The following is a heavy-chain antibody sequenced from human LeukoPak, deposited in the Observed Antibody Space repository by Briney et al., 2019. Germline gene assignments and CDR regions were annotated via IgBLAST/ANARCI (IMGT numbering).Heavy chain of an antibody. Sequence: GGSLRLSCAASGFTFSSYWMHWVRQAPGKGLVWVARINTDGSSTSYADSVKGRFTISRDNAKNSLYLQMNSLRAEDTAVYYCARQYYDFWSGTNHMDVWGKGTTVTVSS. D-gene: IGHD3-3*01. V-gene: IGHV3-74*01. CDR2: INTDGSST. CDR3: ARQYYDFWSGTNHMDV. J-gene: IGHJ6*03. CDR1: GFTFSSYW.